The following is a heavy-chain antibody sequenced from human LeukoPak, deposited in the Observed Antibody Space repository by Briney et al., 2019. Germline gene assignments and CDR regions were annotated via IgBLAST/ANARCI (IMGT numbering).Heavy chain of an antibody. V-gene: IGHV4-39*07. Sequence: PSETLSLTCTVSGGSISSSSYYWGWIRQPPGKGLEWIGSIYYSGSTYYNPSLKSRVTISVDTSKNQFSLKLSSVTAADTAVYYCASGNHYYDSSGYYYEPYFDYWGQGTLVTVSS. CDR1: GGSISSSSYY. D-gene: IGHD3-22*01. J-gene: IGHJ4*02. CDR2: IYYSGST. CDR3: ASGNHYYDSSGYYYEPYFDY.